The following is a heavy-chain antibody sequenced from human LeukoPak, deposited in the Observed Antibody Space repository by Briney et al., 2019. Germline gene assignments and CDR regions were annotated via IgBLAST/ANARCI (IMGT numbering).Heavy chain of an antibody. Sequence: SETLSLTCAVYGGSFSGYYWSWIRQPPGKGLEWIGEINHSGSTNYNPSLKSRVTISVDTSKNQFSLKLSSVTAADTAVYYCASGYCSSTCCLSHYYYYYGMDVWGKGTTVTVSS. D-gene: IGHD2-2*01. J-gene: IGHJ6*04. CDR1: GGSFSGYY. V-gene: IGHV4-34*01. CDR3: ASGYCSSTCCLSHYYYYYGMDV. CDR2: INHSGST.